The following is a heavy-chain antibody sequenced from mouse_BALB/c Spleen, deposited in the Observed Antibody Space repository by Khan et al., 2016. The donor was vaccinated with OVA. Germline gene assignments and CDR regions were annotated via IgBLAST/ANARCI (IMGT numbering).Heavy chain of an antibody. J-gene: IGHJ4*01. Sequence: IQLVQSGAELVKPGASVKLSCTASGFNIKDTYIHWVMQRPEQGLEWIGRIDPANGTTKYDPKFQGKATITADTSSNTDYLQLSSLTSEDTAVYYCAGGGWSYAMDYWGQGTSVTVSS. D-gene: IGHD1-1*02. CDR2: IDPANGTT. CDR3: AGGGWSYAMDY. CDR1: GFNIKDTY. V-gene: IGHV14-3*02.